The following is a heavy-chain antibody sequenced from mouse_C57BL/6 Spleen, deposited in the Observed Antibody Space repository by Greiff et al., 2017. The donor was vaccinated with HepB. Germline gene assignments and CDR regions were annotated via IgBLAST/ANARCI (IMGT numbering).Heavy chain of an antibody. J-gene: IGHJ2*01. D-gene: IGHD3-2*02. Sequence: VQLQQSGAELARPGASVKLSCKASGYTFTSYGISWVKQRTGQGLEWIGEIYPRSGNTYYNEKFKGKATLTADKSSSTAYMELRSLTSEDSAVYFCANTPSGPLFDYRGQGTTLTVSS. CDR1: GYTFTSYG. CDR3: ANTPSGPLFDY. CDR2: IYPRSGNT. V-gene: IGHV1-81*01.